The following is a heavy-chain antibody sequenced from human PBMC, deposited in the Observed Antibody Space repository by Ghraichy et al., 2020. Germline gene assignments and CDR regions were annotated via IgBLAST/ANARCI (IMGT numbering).Heavy chain of an antibody. CDR1: GFTFDDYA. V-gene: IGHV3-9*01. Sequence: SLRLSCAASGFTFDDYAIHWVRQAPGKGLEWVSGISWNSATVGYAESVKGRFTVSRDNAKNSLYLQMNSLRPEDTALYYCAKARGFAYGIDAFEIWGQGTMVTVSS. CDR2: ISWNSATV. CDR3: AKARGFAYGIDAFEI. J-gene: IGHJ3*02. D-gene: IGHD3-10*01.